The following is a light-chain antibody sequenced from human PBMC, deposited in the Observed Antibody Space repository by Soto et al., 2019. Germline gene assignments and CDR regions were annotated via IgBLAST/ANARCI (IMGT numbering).Light chain of an antibody. Sequence: DIVMTQSPDSLAVSLGERAAVNCKSTQPILSNSNKRNCLAWYRQKPGQPPKLLIYWASTRQSGVPDRFSGSGSGTDFTLTISYLQAEDVAVYYCQQYYSPPYTFGQGTRLEIK. CDR3: QQYYSPPYT. CDR1: QPILSNSNKRNC. J-gene: IGKJ5*01. CDR2: WAS. V-gene: IGKV4-1*01.